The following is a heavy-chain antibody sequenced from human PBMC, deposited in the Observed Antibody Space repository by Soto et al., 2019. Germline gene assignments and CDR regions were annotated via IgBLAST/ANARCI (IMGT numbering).Heavy chain of an antibody. J-gene: IGHJ5*02. CDR3: AREPLIAAAAGFDP. CDR2: INAGNGNT. V-gene: IGHV1-3*01. CDR1: GYTFTSYA. D-gene: IGHD6-13*01. Sequence: ASVKVSCKASGYTFTSYAMHWVRQAPGQRLEWMGWINAGNGNTKYSQKFQGRVTITRDTSASTAYMELNSLRSEDTAVYYCAREPLIAAAAGFDPWGQGTLVTVSS.